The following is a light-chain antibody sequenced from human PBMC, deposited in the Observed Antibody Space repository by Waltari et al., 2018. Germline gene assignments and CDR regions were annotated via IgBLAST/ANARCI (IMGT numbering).Light chain of an antibody. Sequence: SALTQPDSVSGSPGQSITISCSGISSDSGGYNYVSWYQQHPGEAPKVSIYDVSNRPSGVSNRFSGSKSGSSDSLTISVLQAEDEADYYCSSFTSSTTGIFGGGTKLTVL. CDR3: SSFTSSTTGI. CDR1: SSDSGGYNY. J-gene: IGLJ2*01. CDR2: DVS. V-gene: IGLV2-14*01.